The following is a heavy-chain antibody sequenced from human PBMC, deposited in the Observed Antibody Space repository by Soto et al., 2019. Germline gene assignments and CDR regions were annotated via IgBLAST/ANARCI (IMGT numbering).Heavy chain of an antibody. CDR1: GYTFTSYA. J-gene: IGHJ4*02. CDR3: ALSRFCTRYLSLPYYVDY. V-gene: IGHV1-3*01. D-gene: IGHD3-3*01. CDR2: MNAGNGNT. Sequence: ASVKVSCKASGYTFTSYAMHWVRQAPGQRLEWMGWMNAGNGNTKYSQKFQRRVTITRDTSASAAYMELSSLRSEGTAVDYCALSRFCTRYLSLPYYVDYWGQGTPVTVSS.